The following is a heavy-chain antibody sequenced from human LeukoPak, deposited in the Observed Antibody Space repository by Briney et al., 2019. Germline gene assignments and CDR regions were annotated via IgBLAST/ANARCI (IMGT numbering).Heavy chain of an antibody. D-gene: IGHD3-9*01. J-gene: IGHJ4*02. CDR3: AKTLQGPLFDWLPTSDY. Sequence: GGSLRLSCVASGFTVSSNYMSWVRQAPGKGLEWVSVIYSGGSTYYADSVKGRFTISRDNSKNTLYLQMNSLRAEDTAVYYCAKTLQGPLFDWLPTSDYWGQGTLVTVSS. CDR2: IYSGGST. V-gene: IGHV3-53*01. CDR1: GFTVSSNY.